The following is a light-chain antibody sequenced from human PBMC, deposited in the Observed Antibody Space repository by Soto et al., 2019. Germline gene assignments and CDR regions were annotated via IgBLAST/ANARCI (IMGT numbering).Light chain of an antibody. CDR3: QQYGKLPIT. Sequence: DIQMTQSPSSLSASVGDTVTITCRASQSISSNLNWYQQKPGKAPKVLIYDASSLLSGVPSRFSGSGSGTDFTLTISSLEPEDFAVYYCQQYGKLPITFGQGTR. CDR2: DAS. J-gene: IGKJ5*01. V-gene: IGKV1-39*01. CDR1: QSISSN.